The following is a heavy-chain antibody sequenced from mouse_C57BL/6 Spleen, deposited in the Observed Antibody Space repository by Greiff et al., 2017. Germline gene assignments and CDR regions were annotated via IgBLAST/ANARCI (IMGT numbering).Heavy chain of an antibody. CDR3: ARDGYYGSSYWFAF. Sequence: DVKLQESGGGLVKPGGSLKLSCAASGFTFSSYAMSWVRQTPEKRLEWVATISDGGSYTYYPDNVKGRFTISRDNAKNNLYLQMSHLKSEDTAMYYCARDGYYGSSYWFAFWGQGTLVTVSA. D-gene: IGHD1-1*01. CDR1: GFTFSSYA. J-gene: IGHJ3*01. CDR2: ISDGGSYT. V-gene: IGHV5-4*01.